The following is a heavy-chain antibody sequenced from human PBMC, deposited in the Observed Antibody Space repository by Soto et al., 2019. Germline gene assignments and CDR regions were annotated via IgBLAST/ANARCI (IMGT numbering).Heavy chain of an antibody. CDR2: IIPIFGTA. J-gene: IGHJ1*01. CDR1: GGTFSSYA. V-gene: IGHV1-69*12. D-gene: IGHD3-22*01. Sequence: QVQLVQSGAEVKKPGSSVKVSCKASGGTFSSYAISWVRQAPGQGLEWMGGIIPIFGTANYAQKFQGRVTITEDESTSTAYMELSSLRSEDTAVYYCASMVNSYYYDSSGYTEYFQHWGQGTLVTVSS. CDR3: ASMVNSYYYDSSGYTEYFQH.